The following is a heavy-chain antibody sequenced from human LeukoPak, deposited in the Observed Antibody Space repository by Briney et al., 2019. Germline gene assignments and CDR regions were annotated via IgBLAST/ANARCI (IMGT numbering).Heavy chain of an antibody. D-gene: IGHD1-1*01. CDR3: ARTYNWNDAFDY. V-gene: IGHV1-46*01. CDR2: INPSNGNT. J-gene: IGHJ4*02. Sequence: ASVKLSCKASGYTFTYHYIHLVRQVPGQGLEWMGIINPSNGNTNYAQKFQGRVTMTRDTSTSTVYMELNSLGSEDTAVYYCARTYNWNDAFDYWGQGTLVTVSS. CDR1: GYTFTYHY.